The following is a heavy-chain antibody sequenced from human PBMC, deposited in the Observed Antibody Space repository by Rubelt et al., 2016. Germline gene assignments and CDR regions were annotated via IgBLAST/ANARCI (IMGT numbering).Heavy chain of an antibody. J-gene: IGHJ5*02. D-gene: IGHD3-16*01. V-gene: IGHV4-34*01. Sequence: QVQLQQWGAGLLKPSETLSLTCAVYGGSFSGYYWGWIRQPPGKGLEWIGSIYYSGSTYYNPSLKSRVTISVDTAKNQFSLKLSSVTAADTAVYYCARGWAEGHWFDPWGQGTLVTVSS. CDR1: GGSFSGYY. CDR3: ARGWAEGHWFDP. CDR2: IYYSGST.